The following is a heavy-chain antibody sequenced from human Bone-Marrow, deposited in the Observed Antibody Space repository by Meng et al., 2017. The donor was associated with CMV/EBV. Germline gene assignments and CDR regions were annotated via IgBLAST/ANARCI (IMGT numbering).Heavy chain of an antibody. CDR2: IYYSGST. CDR3: ARGDAFDI. J-gene: IGHJ3*02. Sequence: SETLSLTCTVSGGSISSSSYYWGWIRQPPGKGLEWIGSIYYSGSTYYNPSLKSRVTIAVDTSKNQFSLKLSSVTAADTAVYYCARGDAFDIWGQGTMVTVSS. CDR1: GGSISSSSYY. V-gene: IGHV4-39*07.